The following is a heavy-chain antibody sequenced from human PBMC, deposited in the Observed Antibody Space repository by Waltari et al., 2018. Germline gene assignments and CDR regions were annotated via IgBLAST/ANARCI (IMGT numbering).Heavy chain of an antibody. CDR2: IWYDGSNK. V-gene: IGHV3-33*06. CDR3: AKDRDSSSWGFDY. Sequence: QVQLVESGGGVVQPGRSLRLSCAASGFTFSSYGMQWARQDPGKGREWVAVIWYDGSNKDYADSVKGRFTISRDNSKNTLYLQMNSLRAEDTAVYYCAKDRDSSSWGFDYWGQGTLVTVSS. J-gene: IGHJ4*02. CDR1: GFTFSSYG. D-gene: IGHD6-13*01.